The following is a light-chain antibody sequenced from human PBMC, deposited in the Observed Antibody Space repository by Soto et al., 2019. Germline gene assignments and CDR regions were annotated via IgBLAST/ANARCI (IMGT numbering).Light chain of an antibody. J-gene: IGLJ2*01. CDR3: TSYAGSNAVI. CDR2: DVS. CDR1: GSDVGGYNY. Sequence: QSALTQPPSASGSPGQSVTISCTGTGSDVGGYNYVSWYQQRPGRAPKLLIYDVSKRPSGVPDRFSGSKSGNTASLTVSGHQTEDEADYYCTSYAGSNAVIFGGGTKLTVL. V-gene: IGLV2-8*01.